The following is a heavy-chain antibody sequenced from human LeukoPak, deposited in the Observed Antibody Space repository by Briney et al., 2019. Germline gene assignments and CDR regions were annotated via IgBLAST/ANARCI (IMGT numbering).Heavy chain of an antibody. CDR3: ARNKGPRGYDMDV. Sequence: GGSLRLSCAASRFTFSSYSMNWVRQAPGKGLEWVSSISSSSSYIYYADSVKGRFTISRDNAKNSLYLQMNSLRAEDTAVYYCARNKGPRGYDMDVWGKGTTVTVS. D-gene: IGHD2-15*01. CDR2: ISSSSSYI. V-gene: IGHV3-21*01. J-gene: IGHJ6*03. CDR1: RFTFSSYS.